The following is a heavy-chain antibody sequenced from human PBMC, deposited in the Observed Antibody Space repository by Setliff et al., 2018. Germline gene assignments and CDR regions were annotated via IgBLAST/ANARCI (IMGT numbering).Heavy chain of an antibody. Sequence: SETLSLTCTVSGGSISSHYWSWIRQPPGKGLEWIGSIYYSGSTNYNPSLKSRVTISVDTSKNQFSLKLSTVTAADTAVYYCARDSPEHWELPFLNYFDYWGQGTLVTVSS. CDR1: GGSISSHY. CDR3: ARDSPEHWELPFLNYFDY. J-gene: IGHJ4*02. CDR2: IYYSGST. D-gene: IGHD1-26*01. V-gene: IGHV4-59*11.